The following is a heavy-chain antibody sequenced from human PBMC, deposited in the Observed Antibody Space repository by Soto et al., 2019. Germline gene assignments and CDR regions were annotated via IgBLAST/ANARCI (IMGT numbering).Heavy chain of an antibody. J-gene: IGHJ5*02. D-gene: IGHD2-2*01. CDR3: ASSPEGGSTSPIHNWFDP. CDR2: INAGNGNT. Sequence: ASVKVSCKASGYTFTSYAMHWVRQAPGQRLEWMGWINAGNGNTKYSQKFQGRVTITRDTSASTAYMELSSLRSEDTAVYYCASSPEGGSTSPIHNWFDPLGQGTLVTVSS. CDR1: GYTFTSYA. V-gene: IGHV1-3*01.